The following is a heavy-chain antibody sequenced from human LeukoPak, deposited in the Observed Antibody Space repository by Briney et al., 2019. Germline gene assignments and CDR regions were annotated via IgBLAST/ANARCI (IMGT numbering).Heavy chain of an antibody. V-gene: IGHV1-2*02. CDR3: ARDQGRTSGYILGWFDP. D-gene: IGHD2/OR15-2a*01. J-gene: IGHJ5*02. CDR1: GCSFTHYY. CDR2: INPKTCGS. Sequence: VASVTVSCMPSGCSFTHYYMHWLRQAPAQGLTGMGWINPKTCGSNAAQKLHGRVTLTSDTSISTDYMELSSLTSDDTAIYYSARDQGRTSGYILGWFDPWGQGTLVTVSS.